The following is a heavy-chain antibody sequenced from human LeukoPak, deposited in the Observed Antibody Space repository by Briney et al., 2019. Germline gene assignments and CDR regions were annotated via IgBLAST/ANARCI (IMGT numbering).Heavy chain of an antibody. V-gene: IGHV4-59*08. J-gene: IGHJ3*02. D-gene: IGHD2-21*02. Sequence: PSETLSLTCTVSGDSINNYYWNWIRQPPGKGLEWIGYIYYSGSTIYNPSLRSRVTISVDTSKNQFSLKLSSVTAADTAVYYCARRRKVTDPRAGDAFDIWGQGTMVTVSS. CDR3: ARRRKVTDPRAGDAFDI. CDR1: GDSINNYY. CDR2: IYYSGST.